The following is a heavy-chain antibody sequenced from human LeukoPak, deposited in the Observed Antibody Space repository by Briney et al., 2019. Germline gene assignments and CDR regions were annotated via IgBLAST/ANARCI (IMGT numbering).Heavy chain of an antibody. V-gene: IGHV3-9*01. J-gene: IGHJ4*02. CDR1: GFTFDDYA. CDR3: VAGEQWLVPIDY. Sequence: GRSLRLSCAASGFTFDDYAMHWVRQAPGKGLEWVSGISWNSGSIGYADSVKGRFTISRDNAKNSLYLQMNSLRAEDTALYYCVAGEQWLVPIDYWGQGTLVTVSS. CDR2: ISWNSGSI. D-gene: IGHD6-19*01.